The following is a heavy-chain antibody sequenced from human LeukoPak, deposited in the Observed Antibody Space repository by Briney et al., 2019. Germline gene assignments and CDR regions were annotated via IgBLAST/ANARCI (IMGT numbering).Heavy chain of an antibody. CDR3: ARSTTHYYDSSGDAFDI. Sequence: ASVKVSCKASGYTFTSYGISWVRQAPGQGLEWMGWISAYNGNTNYAQKLQGRVTMTTDTSTSTAYMELRSLRSDDTAVYYCARSTTHYYDSSGDAFDIWGQGTMVTVSS. CDR2: ISAYNGNT. J-gene: IGHJ3*02. D-gene: IGHD3-22*01. V-gene: IGHV1-18*01. CDR1: GYTFTSYG.